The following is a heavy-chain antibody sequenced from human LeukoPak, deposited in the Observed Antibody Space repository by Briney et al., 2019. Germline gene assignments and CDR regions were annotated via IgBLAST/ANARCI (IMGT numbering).Heavy chain of an antibody. CDR2: INPSGGST. Sequence: ASVKASCKASGYTFTSYYMHWVRQAPGQGLEWMGIINPSGGSTSYAQKFQGRVTMTRDTSTSTVYKELSSLRSEDTAVYYCAREDPPNYYDSSGYGYFDLWGRGTLVTVSS. J-gene: IGHJ2*01. CDR1: GYTFTSYY. CDR3: AREDPPNYYDSSGYGYFDL. D-gene: IGHD3-22*01. V-gene: IGHV1-46*01.